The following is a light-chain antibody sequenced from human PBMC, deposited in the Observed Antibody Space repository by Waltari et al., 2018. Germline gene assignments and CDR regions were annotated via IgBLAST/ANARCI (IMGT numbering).Light chain of an antibody. CDR1: GSNIGAGYD. V-gene: IGLV1-40*01. CDR2: GGN. CDR3: QSYDPSLSVV. Sequence: QSVLTQPPSVSGAPGQTVTISCTGSGSNIGAGYDVHWYQQRPGYAPKLLICGGNSRPLGGPDRFSGSQSGTSASLAIRGLQAEDEADYYCQSYDPSLSVVFGGGTKLTVV. J-gene: IGLJ2*01.